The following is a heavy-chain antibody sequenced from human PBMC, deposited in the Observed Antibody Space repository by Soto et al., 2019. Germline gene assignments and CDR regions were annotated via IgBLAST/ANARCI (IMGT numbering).Heavy chain of an antibody. J-gene: IGHJ4*02. CDR2: IYWYDEK. CDR1: GVSLSTRGVG. D-gene: IGHD5-12*01. CDR3: AHRLRLPVYYVDY. V-gene: IGHV2-5*01. Sequence: SGPTLVNPTQTLTLTCTFSGVSLSTRGVGVGWIRQPPGKALEWLALIYWYDEKRYSPSLKSRITITKETSKNHVVLTLTNMDPVDTATYYCAHRLRLPVYYVDYWGQGYLVTVYS.